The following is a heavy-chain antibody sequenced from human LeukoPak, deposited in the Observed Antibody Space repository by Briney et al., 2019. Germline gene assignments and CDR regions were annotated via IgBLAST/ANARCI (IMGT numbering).Heavy chain of an antibody. D-gene: IGHD2-2*01. CDR1: GFTLSSYW. J-gene: IGHJ5*02. Sequence: GGSLRLSCAASGFTLSSYWMHWVRQAPGKGLVWVSRINSDVSYTSYADSVKGRFTVSRDNAMNTLYLQMNSLRAEDTAVYYCARSSGTSCFSWVQGTLVTVSS. V-gene: IGHV3-74*01. CDR2: INSDVSYT. CDR3: ARSSGTSCFS.